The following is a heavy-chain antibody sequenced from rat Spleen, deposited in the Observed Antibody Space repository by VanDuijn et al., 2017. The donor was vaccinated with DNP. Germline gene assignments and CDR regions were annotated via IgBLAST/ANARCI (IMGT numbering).Heavy chain of an antibody. V-gene: IGHV5-25*01. CDR3: ARGRTTVVTHWFAY. CDR1: GFTFSNYY. CDR2: INTSGGRT. D-gene: IGHD1-1*01. J-gene: IGHJ3*01. Sequence: EVQLVESGGGLVQPGRSLKLSCAASGFTFSNYYMAWVRQAPKKGLEWVATINTSGGRTYYPDSMKGRFTISRDNAKSSLSLQMSKLGSEDTAIYYCARGRTTVVTHWFAYWGQGTLVTVSS.